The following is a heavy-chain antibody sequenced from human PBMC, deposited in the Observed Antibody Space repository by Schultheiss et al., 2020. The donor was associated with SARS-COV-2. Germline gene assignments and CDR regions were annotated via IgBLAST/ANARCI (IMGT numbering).Heavy chain of an antibody. CDR2: VSSNGGST. V-gene: IGHV3-64*04. D-gene: IGHD5-24*01. J-gene: IGHJ6*02. Sequence: GGSLRLSCAASGFTFSDYAMHWVRQAPGKGLEYVSVVSSNGGSTYYADSVKGRFTISRDNAKNSLYLQMNSLRAEDTALYYCAKDRRATGYYYYGMDVWGQGTTVTVSS. CDR1: GFTFSDYA. CDR3: AKDRRATGYYYYGMDV.